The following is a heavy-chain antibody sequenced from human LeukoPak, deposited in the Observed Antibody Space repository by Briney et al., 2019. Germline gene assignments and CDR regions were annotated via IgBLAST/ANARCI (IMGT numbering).Heavy chain of an antibody. CDR2: IYTSGST. CDR1: GGSISSYY. CDR3: ARDPPVDFWSGYGAFDI. D-gene: IGHD3-3*01. J-gene: IGHJ3*02. Sequence: ASETLSLTCTVSGGSISSYYWSWIRQPAGKGLEWIGRIYTSGSTNYNPSLKSRVTMSVDTSKNQFSLKLSSVTAADTAVYYCARDPPVDFWSGYGAFDIWGQGTMVTVSS. V-gene: IGHV4-4*07.